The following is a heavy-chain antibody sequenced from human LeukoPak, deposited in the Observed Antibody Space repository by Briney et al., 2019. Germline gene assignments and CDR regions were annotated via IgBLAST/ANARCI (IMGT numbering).Heavy chain of an antibody. CDR2: TYYRSKWYN. CDR1: GDSVSSNSAA. CDR3: AREGRGGSIDY. D-gene: IGHD4-23*01. Sequence: SQTLSLTCAISGDSVSSNSAAWNWIRQSPSRGLEWLGRTYYRSKWYNDYESRITINPDTSKNQFSLQLNSVTPEDTAVYYCAREGRGGSIDYWGQGTLVTVSS. J-gene: IGHJ4*02. V-gene: IGHV6-1*01.